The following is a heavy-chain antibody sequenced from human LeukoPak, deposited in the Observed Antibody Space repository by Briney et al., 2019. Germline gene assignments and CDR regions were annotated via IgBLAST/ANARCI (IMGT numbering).Heavy chain of an antibody. J-gene: IGHJ6*02. D-gene: IGHD2-8*02. Sequence: PGGSLRLSCAASGFTLSDYWMHWVRQVPGEGLVWVSRVDPDGSTTTYADSVKGRFSTSRDNAKNILYLQMNSLRAEDTALYYCTRVQAGRSGLMDVWGRGTTVTVSS. CDR1: GFTLSDYW. CDR2: VDPDGSTT. V-gene: IGHV3-74*01. CDR3: TRVQAGRSGLMDV.